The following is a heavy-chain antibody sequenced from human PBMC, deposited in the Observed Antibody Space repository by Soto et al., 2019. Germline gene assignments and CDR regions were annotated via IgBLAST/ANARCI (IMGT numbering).Heavy chain of an antibody. CDR3: ARDLRGHYGP. D-gene: IGHD4-17*01. CDR1: GFNFRNFN. Sequence: GVTLRLSCEGSGFNFRNFNMIWVRQAPGKGLEWVSSVSGSSSYIYYADSVKGRFTVSRDNANNLVFLQMNGLRPEDTAMYYCARDLRGHYGPWGQGTMVTVSS. V-gene: IGHV3-21*06. J-gene: IGHJ3*01. CDR2: VSGSSSYI.